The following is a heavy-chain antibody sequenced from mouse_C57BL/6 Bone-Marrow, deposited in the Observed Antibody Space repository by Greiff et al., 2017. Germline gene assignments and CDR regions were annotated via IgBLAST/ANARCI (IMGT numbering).Heavy chain of an antibody. Sequence: VQLQPSGAELARPGASVKLSCKASGYTFTSYGISWVKQRTGQGLEWIGEIYPRSGNTYYNEKFKGKATLTADKSSSTAYMELRSLTSEDSAVYFCARRAYWYFDVWGTGTTVTVSS. CDR2: IYPRSGNT. CDR1: GYTFTSYG. V-gene: IGHV1-81*01. D-gene: IGHD3-3*01. J-gene: IGHJ1*03. CDR3: ARRAYWYFDV.